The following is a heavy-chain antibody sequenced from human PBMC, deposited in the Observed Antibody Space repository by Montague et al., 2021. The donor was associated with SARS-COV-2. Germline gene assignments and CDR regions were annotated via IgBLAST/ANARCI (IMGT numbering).Heavy chain of an antibody. D-gene: IGHD1-26*01. CDR2: IYWDDDK. CDR1: GFSLSTSGVG. CDR3: ARRRLHTGSFDX. V-gene: IGHV2-5*02. Sequence: PALVKPTQTLTLTCTFSGFSLSTSGVGVGWIRQPPGKALEWLALIYWDDDKRYSPSLKSRLTITKDTSKNQVVLTVTNMDPVDTATYYCARRRLHTGSFDXWGQGALVTVSS. J-gene: IGHJ4*02.